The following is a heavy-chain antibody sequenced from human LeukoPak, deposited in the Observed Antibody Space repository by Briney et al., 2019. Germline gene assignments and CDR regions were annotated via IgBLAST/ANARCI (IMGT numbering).Heavy chain of an antibody. V-gene: IGHV3-23*01. J-gene: IGHJ4*02. CDR2: LSGSGSTT. D-gene: IGHD1-1*01. Sequence: GGSLRLSCIASGFTFSSYAMTWVRQAPGKGLEWLSGLSGSGSTTYYADSVKGQFTISRDNSKNTLYLQVDTLRAEDTAVYYCAKGSSTNSYYFGSWGPGTLVTVSS. CDR1: GFTFSSYA. CDR3: AKGSSTNSYYFGS.